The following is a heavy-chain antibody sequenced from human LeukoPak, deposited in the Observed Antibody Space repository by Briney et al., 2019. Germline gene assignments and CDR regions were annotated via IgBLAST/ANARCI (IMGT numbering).Heavy chain of an antibody. CDR3: ARDSYYYDSSGYFAY. D-gene: IGHD3-22*01. V-gene: IGHV3-30*01. CDR2: ISYDGSNK. Sequence: PGGSLRLSCAASGFTFSSFAMHWVRQAPGKGLEWVAVISYDGSNKYYADSVKGRFTISRDNSKNTLYLQMNSLRVEDTAVYYCARDSYYYDSSGYFAYWGQGTLVTVSS. CDR1: GFTFSSFA. J-gene: IGHJ4*02.